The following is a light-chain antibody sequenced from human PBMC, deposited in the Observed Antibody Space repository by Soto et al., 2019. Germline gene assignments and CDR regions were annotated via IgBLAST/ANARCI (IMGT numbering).Light chain of an antibody. Sequence: EIVLTQSPGTLSLSPGERATLSCRASQSVSDSSLAWYHQKPGQAPRLLIYGASRRATGIPDTFSGSGSGTDFTLTISRLEPEDFAVYYCQLYGDSPMYTFGQGTKLEIQ. CDR2: GAS. V-gene: IGKV3-20*01. CDR1: QSVSDSS. J-gene: IGKJ2*01. CDR3: QLYGDSPMYT.